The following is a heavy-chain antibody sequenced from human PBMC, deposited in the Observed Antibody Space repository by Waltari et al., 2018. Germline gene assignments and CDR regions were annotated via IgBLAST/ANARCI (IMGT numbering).Heavy chain of an antibody. Sequence: QVQLQESGPGLVKPSETLSLTCTVSGGSISSYYWSWIRQPAGKGLEWIGRIYTSGSTNYNPSLKSRVTISVDTSKNQFSLKLSSVTAADTAVYYCARAGNEFVIVDAFDIWGQGTMVTVSS. CDR3: ARAGNEFVIVDAFDI. V-gene: IGHV4-4*07. CDR2: IYTSGST. CDR1: GGSISSYY. D-gene: IGHD3-16*02. J-gene: IGHJ3*02.